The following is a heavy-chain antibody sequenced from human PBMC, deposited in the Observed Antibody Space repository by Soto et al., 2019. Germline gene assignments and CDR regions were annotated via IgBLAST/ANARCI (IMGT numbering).Heavy chain of an antibody. J-gene: IGHJ5*02. CDR3: ARPIEGGSSGYYH. CDR2: FYYTGST. CDR1: GGSISSSNYY. D-gene: IGHD3-22*01. Sequence: QLQLHESCPGLVKPSETLSLTCTVSGGSISSSNYYWAWIRQPQGKGLEWIGSFYYTGSTYYNPSLKSRVTISVDTSKNQFSLKLSSVTAADTAVYYCARPIEGGSSGYYHWGQGTLVTVSS. V-gene: IGHV4-39*01.